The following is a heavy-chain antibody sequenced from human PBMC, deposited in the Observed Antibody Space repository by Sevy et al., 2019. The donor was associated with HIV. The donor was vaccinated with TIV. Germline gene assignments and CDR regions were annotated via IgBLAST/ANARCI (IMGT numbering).Heavy chain of an antibody. CDR1: GYTLTQLS. Sequence: ASVKVSCKVSGYTLTQLSMHWARQVPGKGLEWMGSFDPEDDETIYAQKFQGRVTMTEDTSTDTAYMELSSLRSEDTAVYYCATTKDYYENSGDPFDYWGQGTLVTVSS. V-gene: IGHV1-24*01. CDR3: ATTKDYYENSGDPFDY. D-gene: IGHD3-22*01. J-gene: IGHJ4*02. CDR2: FDPEDDET.